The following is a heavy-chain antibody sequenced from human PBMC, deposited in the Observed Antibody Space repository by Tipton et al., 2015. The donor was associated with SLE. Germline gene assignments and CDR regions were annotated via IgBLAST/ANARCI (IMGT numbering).Heavy chain of an antibody. CDR1: GGSISSGSYY. CDR3: ARSHYGDAAYY. CDR2: IYYSGST. V-gene: IGHV4-61*02. D-gene: IGHD4-17*01. J-gene: IGHJ4*02. Sequence: LRLSCTVSGGSISSGSYYWSWIRQPAGKGLEWIGRIYYSGSTNYNPSLKSRVTISVDTSKNQFSLKLSSVTAADTAVYYCARSHYGDAAYYWGQGTLVTVSS.